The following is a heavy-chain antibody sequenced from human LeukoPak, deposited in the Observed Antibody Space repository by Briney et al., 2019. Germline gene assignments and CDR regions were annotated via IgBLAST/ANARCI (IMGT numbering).Heavy chain of an antibody. Sequence: GGSLRLSCAASGFTFSSYAMHWVRQAPGKGLEYVSAISSNGGSTCYANSVKGRFTISRDNSKNTLYLQMGSLRAEDMAVYYCARFGRFLEWLPGEDYWGQGTLVTVSS. D-gene: IGHD3-3*01. CDR3: ARFGRFLEWLPGEDY. CDR1: GFTFSSYA. CDR2: ISSNGGST. V-gene: IGHV3-64*01. J-gene: IGHJ4*02.